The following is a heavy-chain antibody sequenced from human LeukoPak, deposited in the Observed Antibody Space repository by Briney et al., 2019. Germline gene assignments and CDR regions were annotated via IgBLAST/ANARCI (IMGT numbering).Heavy chain of an antibody. D-gene: IGHD1-20*01. J-gene: IGHJ6*02. CDR3: ARDRFVLTGTDYYYYYGMDV. Sequence: GSLRLSCSASGFTFSTYWMSWIRQPPGKGLEWIGYIYYSGSTNYNPSLKSRVTISVDTSKNQFSLKLSSVTAADTAVYYCARDRFVLTGTDYYYYYGMDVWGQGTTVTVSS. V-gene: IGHV4-59*01. CDR1: GFTFSTYW. CDR2: IYYSGST.